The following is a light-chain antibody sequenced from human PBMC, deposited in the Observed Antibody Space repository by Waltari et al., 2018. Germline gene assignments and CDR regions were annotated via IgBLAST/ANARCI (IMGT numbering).Light chain of an antibody. J-gene: IGKJ4*01. V-gene: IGKV3-15*01. CDR2: DAS. Sequence: EIVMTQSPATLSVSPGERATLSCRASQSISSTLAWYQQKPGQAPRLLIYDASTRATGIPARVSGSGSGTEFTLTISGLQSEDFAVYYCQQYYNWPRLTFGGGTKVEIK. CDR1: QSISST. CDR3: QQYYNWPRLT.